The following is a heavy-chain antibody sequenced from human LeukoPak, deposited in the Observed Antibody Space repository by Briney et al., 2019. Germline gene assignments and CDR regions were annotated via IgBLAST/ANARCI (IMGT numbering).Heavy chain of an antibody. V-gene: IGHV3-30*04. CDR2: ISYDGSTK. D-gene: IGHD5-18*01. J-gene: IGHJ4*02. Sequence: GGSLRLSCAASGFTFSSYAIHWVRQAPGKGLERVALISYDGSTKYSTDFVKGRFTMSRDNSKNTLYLRMNSLRAEDTAVYYCAKLGQLWLLSYFDYWGQGTLVTVSS. CDR3: AKLGQLWLLSYFDY. CDR1: GFTFSSYA.